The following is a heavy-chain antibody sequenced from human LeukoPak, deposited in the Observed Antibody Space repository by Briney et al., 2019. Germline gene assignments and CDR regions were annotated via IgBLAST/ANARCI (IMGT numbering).Heavy chain of an antibody. D-gene: IGHD6-25*01. J-gene: IGHJ4*02. CDR1: GGSISSYY. CDR2: IYSSGST. CDR3: ARGGVYLDY. V-gene: IGHV4-59*01. Sequence: PSETLSLTCTMSGGSISSYYWNWIRRPSGKGLEWIGYIYSSGSTNYNPSLKSRVTISINTSKNQFSLKLRSVTAADTAVYYCARGGVYLDYWGQGTLVTVSS.